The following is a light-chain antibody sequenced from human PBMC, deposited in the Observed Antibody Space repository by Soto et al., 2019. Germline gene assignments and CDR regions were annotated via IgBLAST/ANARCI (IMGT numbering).Light chain of an antibody. J-gene: IGLJ2*01. Sequence: QSALTQPASVSGSPGQSITISCTGPASDFADFFYVSWYQQHPGKAPKLLIYEARNRPSGASNRFLGSKSDNTASLTISGVQAEDEADSYCSSYSISSTLEVFGGGTKLTVL. CDR3: SSYSISSTLEV. CDR1: ASDFADFFY. V-gene: IGLV2-14*01. CDR2: EAR.